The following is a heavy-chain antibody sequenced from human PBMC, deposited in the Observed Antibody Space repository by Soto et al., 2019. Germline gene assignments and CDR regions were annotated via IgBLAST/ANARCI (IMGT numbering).Heavy chain of an antibody. V-gene: IGHV1-2*04. J-gene: IGHJ4*02. CDR2: INPNSGGT. D-gene: IGHD1-1*01. CDR3: ATHAILDDAPMDS. CDR1: GYTFTGYY. Sequence: QVQLVQSGAEVKKPGASVKVSCKASGYTFTGYYMHWVRQAPGQGLEWMGWINPNSGGTHYAQKFQGWAPMTRHTSISTAYIELSSLTSDDTAVYYCATHAILDDAPMDSCGQGPLVPVSS.